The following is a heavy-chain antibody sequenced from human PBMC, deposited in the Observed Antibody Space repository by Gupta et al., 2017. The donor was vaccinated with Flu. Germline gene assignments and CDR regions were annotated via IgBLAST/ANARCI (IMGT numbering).Heavy chain of an antibody. CDR3: ARKGGGHCSGGTCYSFDY. CDR2: IIPVFGPT. D-gene: IGHD2-15*01. V-gene: IGHV1-69*01. CDR1: GVTFSTYA. J-gene: IGHJ4*02. Sequence: QVQLVQSGAEVRKPGPSVKVSCKPSGVTFSTYAINWVRQAPGQGLEWMGGIIPVFGPTKYAQKFQGRVTMTADESTSTAYMELSSLRFEDTAVYYCARKGGGHCSGGTCYSFDYWGQGTLVTVSS.